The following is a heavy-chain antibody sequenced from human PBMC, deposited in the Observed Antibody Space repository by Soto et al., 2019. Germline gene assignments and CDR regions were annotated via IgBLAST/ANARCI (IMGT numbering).Heavy chain of an antibody. V-gene: IGHV3-11*01. CDR2: ISSSGRTI. J-gene: IGHJ2*01. Sequence: QVQLVESGGGLVKPGGSLRLSCAASGFTFSDYYMSWIRQAPGKGLEWVSYISSSGRTIYYADSVKGRFTISRDNAKNTLYLQMDGLRAEDSAVYYCGRGSTDLWYFDLWGRGTLVTVSS. CDR3: GRGSTDLWYFDL. D-gene: IGHD3-10*01. CDR1: GFTFSDYY.